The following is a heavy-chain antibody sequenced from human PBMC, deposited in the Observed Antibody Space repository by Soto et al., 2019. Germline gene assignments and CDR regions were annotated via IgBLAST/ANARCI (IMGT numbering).Heavy chain of an antibody. J-gene: IGHJ5*02. CDR3: ATRTNYYDSSGYSRNWFDP. D-gene: IGHD3-22*01. CDR2: INHSGST. Sequence: ETLSLTCAVYGGSFSGYYWSWIRQPPGKGLEWIGEINHSGSTNYNPSLKSRVAISVDTSKNQFSLKLSSVTAADTAVYYCATRTNYYDSSGYSRNWFDPWGQGTLVTVSS. V-gene: IGHV4-34*01. CDR1: GGSFSGYY.